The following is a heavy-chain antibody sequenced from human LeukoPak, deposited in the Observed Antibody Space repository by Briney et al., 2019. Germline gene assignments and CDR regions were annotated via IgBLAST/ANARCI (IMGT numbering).Heavy chain of an antibody. D-gene: IGHD3-10*01. CDR3: AREGYYGSGSPPSLYFDY. CDR1: GFTFRNYV. V-gene: IGHV3-30-3*01. Sequence: GGSLRLSCAASGFTFRNYVIHWVRQAPGKGLEWVAVTSSDSNVKLYADSVKGRFTISRDNSRSTLYLQMNSLRPEDTAIYYCAREGYYGSGSPPSLYFDYWGQGTLVTVSS. CDR2: TSSDSNVK. J-gene: IGHJ4*02.